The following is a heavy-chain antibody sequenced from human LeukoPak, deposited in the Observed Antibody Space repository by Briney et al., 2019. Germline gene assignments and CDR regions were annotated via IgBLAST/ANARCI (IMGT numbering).Heavy chain of an antibody. CDR1: GFTFSSHY. CDR2: INLDESEK. V-gene: IGHV3-7*01. Sequence: PGGSLRLSCAASGFTFSSHYMTWVRQAPGRGLEWVAYINLDESEKDYVDSVKGRFAISGDNAKNSLFLHMNSLRVEDTAVYYCARWRRLQSELDCWGQGTLVTVSS. CDR3: ARWRRLQSELDC. D-gene: IGHD2-21*02. J-gene: IGHJ4*02.